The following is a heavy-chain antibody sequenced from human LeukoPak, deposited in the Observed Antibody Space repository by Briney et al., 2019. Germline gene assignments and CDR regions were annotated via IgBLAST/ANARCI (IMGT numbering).Heavy chain of an antibody. CDR1: GFTFSHYA. V-gene: IGHV3-23*01. CDR3: ATPAAGPGAEYSLY. J-gene: IGHJ1*01. CDR2: ISKDGGDS. D-gene: IGHD6-13*01. Sequence: GGSLRLSCAASGFTFSHYAMSWVRQAPGKGPEWVSAISKDGGDSYYADPVKGRFAISRDNSKNMLYLQMNSLRAEDTAVYYCATPAAGPGAEYSLYWGQGTLVIVSS.